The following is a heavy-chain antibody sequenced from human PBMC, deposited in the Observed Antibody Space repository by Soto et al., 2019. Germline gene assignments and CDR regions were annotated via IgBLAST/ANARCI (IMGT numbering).Heavy chain of an antibody. CDR2: IIPIFGTA. Sequence: SVKVSCKASGGTFSSYAISWVRQAPGQGLEWMGGIIPIFGTANYAQKFQGRVTITADKSTSTAYMELSSLRSEDTAVYYCVGPGLTGHTYYGMDVWGQGTTVTVSS. CDR3: VGPGLTGHTYYGMDV. V-gene: IGHV1-69*06. CDR1: GGTFSSYA. D-gene: IGHD3-9*01. J-gene: IGHJ6*02.